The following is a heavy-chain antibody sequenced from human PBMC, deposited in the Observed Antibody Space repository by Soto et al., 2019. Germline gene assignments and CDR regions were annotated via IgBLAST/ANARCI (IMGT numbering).Heavy chain of an antibody. CDR3: ARDHNYGSGSPPHLFGPFDY. D-gene: IGHD3-10*01. CDR2: ISSSSSTI. Sequence: GGSLRLSCAASGFTFSSYSMNWVRQAPGKGLEWVSYISSSSSTIYYADSVKGRFTISRDNAKNSLYLQMNSLRAEDTAVYYCARDHNYGSGSPPHLFGPFDYWGQGTLVTVSS. J-gene: IGHJ4*02. CDR1: GFTFSSYS. V-gene: IGHV3-48*01.